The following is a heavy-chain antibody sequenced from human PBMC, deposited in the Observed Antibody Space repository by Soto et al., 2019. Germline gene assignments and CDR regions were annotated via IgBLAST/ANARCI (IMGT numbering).Heavy chain of an antibody. CDR1: GFIFGDHV. Sequence: EVQLVESGGRLVQRGGSLRLSCSGSGFIFGDHVMDWVRQAPGTGLEWVAGISGSANSPFFRDSVKGRFTISRDNSKNTVYHEMNNRRAEDSAMNLCARGTHSYSGINDLDAWALGTLVTVSS. CDR2: ISGSANSP. CDR3: ARGTHSYSGINDLDA. D-gene: IGHD1-26*01. V-gene: IGHV3-23*04. J-gene: IGHJ5*01.